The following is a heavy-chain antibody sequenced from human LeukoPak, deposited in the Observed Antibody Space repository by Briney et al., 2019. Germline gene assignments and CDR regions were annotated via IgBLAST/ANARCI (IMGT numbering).Heavy chain of an antibody. J-gene: IGHJ6*03. V-gene: IGHV3-21*01. CDR3: ARVPVDFWSGSDDYFYYMDV. CDR1: GFTFSSYS. D-gene: IGHD3-3*01. CDR2: ISSSSSYI. Sequence: GGSLRLSCAASGFTFSSYSMNWVRQAPGKGLEWVSSISSSSSYIYYADSVKGRFTISRDNAKNSLYLQMSSLRAEDTAVYYCARVPVDFWSGSDDYFYYMDVWGKGTTVTVSS.